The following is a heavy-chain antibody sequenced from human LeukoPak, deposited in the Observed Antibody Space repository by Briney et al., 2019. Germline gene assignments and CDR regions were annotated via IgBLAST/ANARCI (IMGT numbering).Heavy chain of an antibody. CDR3: AKDGLRYFDWLLSTY. Sequence: QPGGSLRLSCAASGFTFSSYAMSWVRQAPGKGLEWVSAISGSGGSTYYADSVKGRFNISRDNSKNTLYLQMNSLRAEDTALYYCAKDGLRYFDWLLSTYWGQGTLVTVSS. CDR2: ISGSGGST. D-gene: IGHD3-9*01. V-gene: IGHV3-23*01. J-gene: IGHJ4*02. CDR1: GFTFSSYA.